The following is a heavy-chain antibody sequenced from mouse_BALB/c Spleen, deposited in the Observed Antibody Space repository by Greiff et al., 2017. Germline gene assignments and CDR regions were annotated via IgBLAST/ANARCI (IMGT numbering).Heavy chain of an antibody. J-gene: IGHJ1*01. CDR1: GYSITSDYA. Sequence: VQLKQSGPGLVKPSQSLSLTCTVTGYSITSDYAWNWIRQFPGNKLEWMGYISYSGSTSYNPSLKSRISITRDTSKNQFFLQLNSVTTEDTATYYCARWSTYWYFDVWGAGTTVTVSS. CDR3: ARWSTYWYFDV. D-gene: IGHD5-1*01. CDR2: ISYSGST. V-gene: IGHV3-2*02.